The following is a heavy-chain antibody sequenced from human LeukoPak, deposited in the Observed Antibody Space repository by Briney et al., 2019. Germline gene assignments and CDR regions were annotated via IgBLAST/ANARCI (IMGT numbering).Heavy chain of an antibody. Sequence: PGGSLRLSCAASGFTFSNAWMSWFRQAPGKGLEWVGRIKSKTDGGTTDYAAPVKGRFTISRDDSKNTLYLQMNSLKTEDTAVYYCTSLGYCSSTSCRRGNWFDPWGQGTLVTVSS. CDR2: IKSKTDGGTT. CDR1: GFTFSNAW. CDR3: TSLGYCSSTSCRRGNWFDP. V-gene: IGHV3-15*01. D-gene: IGHD2-2*01. J-gene: IGHJ5*02.